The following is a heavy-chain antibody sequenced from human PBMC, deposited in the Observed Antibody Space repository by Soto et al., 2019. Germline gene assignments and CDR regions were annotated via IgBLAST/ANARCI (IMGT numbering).Heavy chain of an antibody. CDR1: GITFSSYW. CDR3: AREAAVAGAVFDY. Sequence: EVPLVESGGGLGQPGGSLRLSCAASGITFSSYWMHWVRQAPGQGLVWVSRINRDGSSTNYADSVKGRFTISRDNAKNTLYLQMNSLRAEDTALYYCAREAAVAGAVFDYWGQGVLVTVSS. V-gene: IGHV3-74*01. J-gene: IGHJ4*02. D-gene: IGHD6-19*01. CDR2: INRDGSST.